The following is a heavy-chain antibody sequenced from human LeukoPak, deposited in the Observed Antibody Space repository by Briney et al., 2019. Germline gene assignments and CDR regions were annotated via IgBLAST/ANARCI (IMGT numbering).Heavy chain of an antibody. V-gene: IGHV4-59*01. CDR3: ARGGVNYKIAGP. J-gene: IGHJ5*02. CDR2: IYYSGST. D-gene: IGHD3-10*01. CDR1: GGSSTSYY. Sequence: PSETLSLTCTVSGGSSTSYYWSWIRHPPGKGLEWIGYIYYSGSTNYNPSLKSRVTISVDTSKNQFSLKLSSVTAADTAVYYCARGGVNYKIAGPWGQGALVTVSS.